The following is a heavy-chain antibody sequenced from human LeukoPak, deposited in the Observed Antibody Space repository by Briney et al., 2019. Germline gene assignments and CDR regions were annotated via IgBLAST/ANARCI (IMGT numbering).Heavy chain of an antibody. V-gene: IGHV3-64*01. CDR1: GFTFSSYA. Sequence: GGSLRLSCAASGFTFSSYAMHWVRQAPGKGLEYVSAISSNGGSTYYANSVKGRFTISRDNSKNTLYLQMNSLRAEDTAVYYCASSASHDYGGNRQVWGQGTLVTVSS. D-gene: IGHD4-23*01. J-gene: IGHJ4*02. CDR2: ISSNGGST. CDR3: ASSASHDYGGNRQV.